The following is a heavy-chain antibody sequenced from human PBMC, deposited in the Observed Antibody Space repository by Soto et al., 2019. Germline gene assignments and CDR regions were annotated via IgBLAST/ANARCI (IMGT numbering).Heavy chain of an antibody. CDR3: AKDLLTGYYQRNDAFDI. CDR1: GFTFSSYA. J-gene: IGHJ3*02. V-gene: IGHV3-23*01. D-gene: IGHD3-9*01. Sequence: EVQLLESGGGLVQPGGSLRLSCAASGFTFSSYAMSWVRQAPGKGLEWVSAISGSGGSTYYADSVKGRFTISRDNSKNTLYLQMNSLRAEDTAVYYCAKDLLTGYYQRNDAFDIWGQGTMVTVSS. CDR2: ISGSGGST.